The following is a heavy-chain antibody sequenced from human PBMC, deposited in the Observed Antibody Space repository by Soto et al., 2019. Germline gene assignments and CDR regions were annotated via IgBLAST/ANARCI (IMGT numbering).Heavy chain of an antibody. J-gene: IGHJ6*02. D-gene: IGHD2-15*01. Sequence: EVQLVESGGGLVQPGGSLRLSCAASGFTFSSNWMHWVRQAPGKGLVWVSHIDIDGSSTNYADSVKGRFTISTDNAKNTGYLQINSLRAEDTAVYYCAREVVVAATRTYFDYYVMDVWGQGTTVTVSS. CDR2: IDIDGSST. CDR3: AREVVVAATRTYFDYYVMDV. V-gene: IGHV3-74*01. CDR1: GFTFSSNW.